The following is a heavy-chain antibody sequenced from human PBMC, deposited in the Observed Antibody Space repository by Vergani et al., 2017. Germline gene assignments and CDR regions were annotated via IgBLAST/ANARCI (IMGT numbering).Heavy chain of an antibody. V-gene: IGHV4-30-4*08. CDR3: GRAIRGVPLDV. CDR2: VYFTGST. CDR1: GDSTSTGDVY. D-gene: IGHD3-10*01. Sequence: QVQLQESGPRLVKPSETLSLTCTVSGDSTSTGDVYWNWVRQSAGGGLECIGCVYFTGSTTYNPSLKSRVAISIDANNNHFSLNLRSVTDEDTAIYYCGRAIRGVPLDVWGPGALVTVSP. J-gene: IGHJ5*02.